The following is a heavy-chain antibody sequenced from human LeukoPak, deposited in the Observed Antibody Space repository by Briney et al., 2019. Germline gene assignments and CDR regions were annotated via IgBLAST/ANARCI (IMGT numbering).Heavy chain of an antibody. D-gene: IGHD6-13*01. Sequence: SETLSLTCTVSGYSISSGYYWGWIRQPPGKGLEWIGSIYHSGSTYYNPSLKSRVTISVDTSKNQFSLKLSSVTAADTAVYYCARVFQAAAAGSYYFDYWGQGTLVTVSS. CDR2: IYHSGST. CDR1: GYSISSGYY. CDR3: ARVFQAAAAGSYYFDY. V-gene: IGHV4-38-2*02. J-gene: IGHJ4*02.